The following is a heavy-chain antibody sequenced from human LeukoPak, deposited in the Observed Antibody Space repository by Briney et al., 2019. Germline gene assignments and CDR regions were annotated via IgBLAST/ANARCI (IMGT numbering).Heavy chain of an antibody. V-gene: IGHV3-23*01. J-gene: IGHJ4*02. CDR3: AKDRGGTVAGNKVGFDY. CDR1: RFTFSSYA. Sequence: GGSLRLSCAASRFTFSSYAMSWVRQAPGKGLEWVSGISGSGGSTYYADSEKRRLTISRDNSKQTLHLQMNTLRAEDTAVYFCAKDRGGTVAGNKVGFDYWGQGSLVTVSS. D-gene: IGHD6-19*01. CDR2: ISGSGGST.